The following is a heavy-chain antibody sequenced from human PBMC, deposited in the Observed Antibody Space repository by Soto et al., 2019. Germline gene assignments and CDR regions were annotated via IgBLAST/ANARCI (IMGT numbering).Heavy chain of an antibody. J-gene: IGHJ4*02. CDR3: ARVRYDSSGYYFSDY. CDR1: GGAIISGDYY. Sequence: SETLSLTCTVSGGAIISGDYYFSCIRQPPGKGLEWIGYIYYSGSTYYNPSLKSRVTISVDTSKNQFSLKLSSVTAADTAVYYCARVRYDSSGYYFSDYWGQGTLVTVSS. CDR2: IYYSGST. D-gene: IGHD3-22*01. V-gene: IGHV4-30-4*01.